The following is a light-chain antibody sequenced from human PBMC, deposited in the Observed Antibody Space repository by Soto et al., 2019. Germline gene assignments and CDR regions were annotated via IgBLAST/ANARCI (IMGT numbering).Light chain of an antibody. CDR3: QQTYSTPRT. CDR1: QSISSY. Sequence: DIQMTQSPSSLSASVEDRVTITCRASQSISSYLNWYQQKPGKAPKLLIYAASSLQSGVPSRFSGSGSGTDFTLTISSLQPEDFATYYCQQTYSTPRTFSGGTKVDIK. CDR2: AAS. J-gene: IGKJ4*01. V-gene: IGKV1-39*01.